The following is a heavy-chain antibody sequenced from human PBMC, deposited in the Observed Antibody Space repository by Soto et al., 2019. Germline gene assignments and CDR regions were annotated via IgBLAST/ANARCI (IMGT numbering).Heavy chain of an antibody. J-gene: IGHJ5*01. D-gene: IGHD2-8*01. V-gene: IGHV1-18*01. CDR3: ARDLGPPNWFDS. Sequence: QVQLVQSGAEMKQPGASVKVSCKTSGYAFSGYRLSWVRQGPGQGLEWMGWISGDNGNTDYAQKFQGRVTMTTDTSTSTAYMELRSLRADATAVYYCARDLGPPNWFDSWGQGTLVTVSS. CDR1: GYAFSGYR. CDR2: ISGDNGNT.